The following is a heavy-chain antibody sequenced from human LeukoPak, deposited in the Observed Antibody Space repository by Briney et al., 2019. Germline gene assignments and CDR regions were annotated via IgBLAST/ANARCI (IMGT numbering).Heavy chain of an antibody. V-gene: IGHV3-48*03. CDR2: ISSSGSTI. J-gene: IGHJ4*02. CDR3: ARGPSGYQYYFDY. Sequence: GGSLRLSCAASGFTFSSYEMNWVRQAPGKGLEWVSYISSSGSTIYYADSVKGRFTISRDNAKNSLYLQMNSLRAEDTAVYYCARGPSGYQYYFDYWGQGTLVTVSS. D-gene: IGHD3-22*01. CDR1: GFTFSSYE.